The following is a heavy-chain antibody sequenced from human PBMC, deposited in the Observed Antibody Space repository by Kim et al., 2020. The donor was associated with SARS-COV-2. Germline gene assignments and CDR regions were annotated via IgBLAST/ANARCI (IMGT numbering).Heavy chain of an antibody. D-gene: IGHD3-3*01. CDR2: IYYSGST. CDR3: ARPRITIFGVVIPTGDGMDV. CDR1: GGSISSSSYY. J-gene: IGHJ6*02. Sequence: SETLSLTCTVSGGSISSSSYYWGWIRQPPGKGLEWIGSIYYSGSTYYNPSLKSRVTISVDTSKNQFSLKLSSVTAADTAVYYCARPRITIFGVVIPTGDGMDVWGQGTTVTVSS. V-gene: IGHV4-39*01.